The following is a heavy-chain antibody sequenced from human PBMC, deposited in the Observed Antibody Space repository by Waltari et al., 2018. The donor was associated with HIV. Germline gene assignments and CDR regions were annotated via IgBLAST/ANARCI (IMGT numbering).Heavy chain of an antibody. CDR3: TKDPVTAVGNINWFDP. CDR1: GFSFSISA. D-gene: IGHD6-13*01. V-gene: IGHV3-23*01. Sequence: EVPLLESGGGLVQQGGSLRLSCRAAGFSFSISALQWVRQAPGKGLEWVSGISGSGDNRYYADSVKGRFTISRDNSKNKVFLQMKSLRPEDTAFYYCTKDPVTAVGNINWFDPWGQGTLVTVSS. CDR2: ISGSGDNR. J-gene: IGHJ5*02.